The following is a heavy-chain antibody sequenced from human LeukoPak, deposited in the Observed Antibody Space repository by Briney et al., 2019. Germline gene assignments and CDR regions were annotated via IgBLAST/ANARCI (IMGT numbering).Heavy chain of an antibody. D-gene: IGHD3-22*01. J-gene: IGHJ4*02. Sequence: SETLSLTCTVSGGSISSGGYYWGWIRQHPGKGLEWIGYIYYSGSTYYNPSLKSRVTISVDTSKNQFSLKLSSVTAADTAVYYCARSTRYYYDSSGYYFDYWGQGTLVTVSS. CDR3: ARSTRYYYDSSGYYFDY. CDR2: IYYSGST. V-gene: IGHV4-31*03. CDR1: GGSISSGGYY.